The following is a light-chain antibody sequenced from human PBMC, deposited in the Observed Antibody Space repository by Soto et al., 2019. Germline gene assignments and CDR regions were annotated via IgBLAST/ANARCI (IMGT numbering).Light chain of an antibody. CDR1: NSDIGGYNY. V-gene: IGLV2-14*03. J-gene: IGLJ1*01. CDR2: DVS. CDR3: ASYTSGRTLV. Sequence: QFALTQPASVSGSPGQSITISCTGTNSDIGGYNYVSWYQQHPGKAPKLVIFDVSDRPSGVSNHFSGSKSGSTASLTISGLRAEDEAEYYCASYTSGRTLVFGTGTKVTVL.